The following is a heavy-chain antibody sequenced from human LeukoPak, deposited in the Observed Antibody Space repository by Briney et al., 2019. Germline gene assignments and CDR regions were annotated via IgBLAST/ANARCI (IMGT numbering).Heavy chain of an antibody. V-gene: IGHV4-61*02. CDR1: GGSISSGSYY. D-gene: IGHD6-19*01. J-gene: IGHJ4*02. CDR3: ASIAVAGTSAVY. CDR2: IYTSGST. Sequence: PSETLPLTCTVSGGSISSGSYYWSWIRQPAGKGLEWIGRIYTSGSTNYNPSLKSRVTISVDTSKNQFSLKLSSVTAADTAVYYCASIAVAGTSAVYWGQGTLVTVSS.